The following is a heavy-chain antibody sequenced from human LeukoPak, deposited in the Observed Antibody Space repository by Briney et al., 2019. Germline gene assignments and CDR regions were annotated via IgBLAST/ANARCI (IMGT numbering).Heavy chain of an antibody. Sequence: PGGSLRLSCAASGFTFSSYAMSWVRQAPGKGLEWVSAIIGSGGSTYYADSVKGRFTISRDNSKNTLYLQMNSLRAEDTAVYYCAKGFNPRGYSGYDSSNYYYYMDVWGKGTTVTVSS. CDR2: IIGSGGST. CDR1: GFTFSSYA. CDR3: AKGFNPRGYSGYDSSNYYYYMDV. V-gene: IGHV3-23*01. D-gene: IGHD5-12*01. J-gene: IGHJ6*03.